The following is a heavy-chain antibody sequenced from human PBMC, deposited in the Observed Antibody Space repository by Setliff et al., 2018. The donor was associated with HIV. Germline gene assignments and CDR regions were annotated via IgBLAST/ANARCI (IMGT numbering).Heavy chain of an antibody. CDR2: FTNRGST. J-gene: IGHJ4*02. V-gene: IGHV4-61*02. CDR3: ARVNGHCSGGACKFMFDY. D-gene: IGHD2-15*01. Sequence: NPSETLSLTCTVSGGSMNSENNHWGWFRQPAGKGLEWIGRFTNRGSTDYNPSLKSRVTISVDTSKNQFSLKLSSVTAADTAIYYCARVNGHCSGGACKFMFDYWGQGTLVTVSS. CDR1: GGSMNSENNH.